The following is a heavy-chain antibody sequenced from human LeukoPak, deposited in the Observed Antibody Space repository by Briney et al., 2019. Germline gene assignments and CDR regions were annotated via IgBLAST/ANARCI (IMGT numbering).Heavy chain of an antibody. Sequence: GGSLRLSCAASGFNFNDYEMNWVRQAPGKGLEWIAYINSGSNSIYYADSVRGRVTISRHSASHSVHLQMNSLRVEDTGVYFCAREDNAFELWGQGTVVTVSS. D-gene: IGHD2-15*01. J-gene: IGHJ3*01. CDR1: GFNFNDYE. CDR3: AREDNAFEL. CDR2: INSGSNSI. V-gene: IGHV3-48*03.